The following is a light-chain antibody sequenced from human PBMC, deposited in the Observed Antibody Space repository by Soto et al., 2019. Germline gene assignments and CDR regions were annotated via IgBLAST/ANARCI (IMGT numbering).Light chain of an antibody. CDR1: QTIDSW. CDR3: QQYKSYSWS. CDR2: DAS. Sequence: DIQMTQSPSTLSGSVGDRVTITCRASQTIDSWLAWYQQKPGKAPKLLIFDASNFESGIPSRFSGSGSGTEFTLTITSLQPDDFATYYCQQYKSYSWSFGQGTKVDIK. V-gene: IGKV1-5*01. J-gene: IGKJ1*01.